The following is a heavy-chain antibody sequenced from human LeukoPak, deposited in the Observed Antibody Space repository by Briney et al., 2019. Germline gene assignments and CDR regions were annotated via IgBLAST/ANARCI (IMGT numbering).Heavy chain of an antibody. CDR2: IRGNGGST. CDR3: AKDLDTTVVIDAFDM. Sequence: PGGSLRLSCAASGFSFSNYAMNWVRQAPGKGLEWVSSIRGNGGSTYYAASVKGRFFISRDNSKNTLSLQMNSLRAEDTAVYYCAKDLDTTVVIDAFDMWGQGTMVTVSS. V-gene: IGHV3-23*01. J-gene: IGHJ3*02. D-gene: IGHD4-23*01. CDR1: GFSFSNYA.